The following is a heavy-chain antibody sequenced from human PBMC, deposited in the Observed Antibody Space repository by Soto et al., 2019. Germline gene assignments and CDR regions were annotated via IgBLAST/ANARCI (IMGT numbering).Heavy chain of an antibody. CDR1: GFTFSSYA. D-gene: IGHD6-6*01. V-gene: IGHV3-23*01. Sequence: EVQLLESGGGLVQPGGSLRLSCAASGFTFSSYAMTWVRQAPGKGLDYVSGISVSGGSTYYADSVKGRFTISSDNSKNTLFLQMTSLRAEDTAVYYCAKQAGASRPNWYFDLWGRGTLVTVSS. CDR3: AKQAGASRPNWYFDL. CDR2: ISVSGGST. J-gene: IGHJ2*01.